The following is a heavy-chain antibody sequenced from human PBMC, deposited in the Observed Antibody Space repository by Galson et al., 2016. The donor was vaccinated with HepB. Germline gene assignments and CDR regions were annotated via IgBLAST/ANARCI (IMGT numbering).Heavy chain of an antibody. J-gene: IGHJ4*02. CDR1: GFRLRSYA. CDR3: ARGRGYSGYDYLDYFDL. D-gene: IGHD5-12*01. Sequence: SLRLSCAVSGFRLRSYAMHWVRQAPGRGLEWVALISDDGTNSRYGGSARGRFTISRDNSKNTLYLRLNSPRSEDTAVYYCARGRGYSGYDYLDYFDLWGQGTLVSVSS. CDR2: ISDDGTNS. V-gene: IGHV3-30-3*01.